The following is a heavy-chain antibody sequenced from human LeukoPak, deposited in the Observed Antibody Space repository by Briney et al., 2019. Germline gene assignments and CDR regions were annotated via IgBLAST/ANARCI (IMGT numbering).Heavy chain of an antibody. J-gene: IGHJ4*02. D-gene: IGHD1-26*01. Sequence: PSETLSLTCTVSGGSISSGTYYWNWIRQPAGKGLEWIGRVSTSGSTNYNSSLKSRVTISVDTSKNQFSLKLSSVTAADTAVYYCAGDRGVGAPIDFWGQGTLVTVSS. CDR2: VSTSGST. V-gene: IGHV4-61*02. CDR3: AGDRGVGAPIDF. CDR1: GGSISSGTYY.